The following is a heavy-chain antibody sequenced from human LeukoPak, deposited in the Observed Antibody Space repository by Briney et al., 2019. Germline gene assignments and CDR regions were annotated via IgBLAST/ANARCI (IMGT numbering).Heavy chain of an antibody. Sequence: NPGGSLRLSCAASGFTFSSYVLNWVRQAPGKGLEWVSTISSGGHIYYEDSVKGRFTISRDNAKNSLYLQMNSLRAEDTAVYYCARDQDGGKYYYESSGYSHWGQGILVTVSS. CDR3: ARDQDGGKYYYESSGYSH. CDR2: ISSGGHI. CDR1: GFTFSSYV. D-gene: IGHD3-22*01. V-gene: IGHV3-21*01. J-gene: IGHJ4*02.